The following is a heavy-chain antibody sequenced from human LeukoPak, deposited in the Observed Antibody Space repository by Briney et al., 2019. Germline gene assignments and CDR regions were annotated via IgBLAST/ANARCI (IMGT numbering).Heavy chain of an antibody. Sequence: SETLSLTCTVSGGSISSGDYYWSWTRQPPGKGLEWIGYIYYSGSTYYNPSLKSRVTISVDTSKNQFSLKLSSVTAADTAAYYCARSYDISPIDYWGQGTLVTVSS. J-gene: IGHJ4*02. D-gene: IGHD3-9*01. CDR3: ARSYDISPIDY. V-gene: IGHV4-30-4*08. CDR2: IYYSGST. CDR1: GGSISSGDYY.